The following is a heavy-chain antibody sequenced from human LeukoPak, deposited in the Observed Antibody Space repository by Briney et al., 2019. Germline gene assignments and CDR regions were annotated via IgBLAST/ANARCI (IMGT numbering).Heavy chain of an antibody. J-gene: IGHJ6*02. Sequence: PGGSLRLSCAASGFTFSSYGMHWVRQAPGKGLEWVAVISYDGSNKYYADSVKGRFTISRDNSKNTLYLQMNSLRAEDTAVYYCAKDLFLWPLPHYYYGMDVWGQGTTVTVSS. CDR2: ISYDGSNK. CDR1: GFTFSSYG. CDR3: AKDLFLWPLPHYYYGMDV. V-gene: IGHV3-30*18.